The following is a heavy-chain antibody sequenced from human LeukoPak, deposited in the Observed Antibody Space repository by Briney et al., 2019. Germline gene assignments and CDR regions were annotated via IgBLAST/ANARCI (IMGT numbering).Heavy chain of an antibody. CDR3: AKDGGTALVDY. Sequence: XRXAPGKGXXWVSGISGSGSRTYYADSVKGRFTISRDNSKNTLYVQMNSLRAEDTAVYYCAKDGGTALVDYWGQGTLVTVSS. J-gene: IGHJ4*02. D-gene: IGHD1-26*01. V-gene: IGHV3-23*01. CDR2: ISGSGSRT.